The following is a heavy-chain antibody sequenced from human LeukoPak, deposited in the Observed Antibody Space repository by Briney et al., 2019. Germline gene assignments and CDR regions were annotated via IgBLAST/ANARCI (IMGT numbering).Heavy chain of an antibody. CDR2: IFHTGRT. D-gene: IGHD1-7*01. Sequence: PSETLSLTCVVPGDSVSGSYWWAWVRQSPGQGLEWIGQIFHTGRTNYNPSLKSRVSISVDKSKNQFSLKLNTVTAADTAVYYCVSHMTGSTAGFDSWGQGTLVTVSS. J-gene: IGHJ5*01. CDR3: VSHMTGSTAGFDS. V-gene: IGHV4-4*02. CDR1: GDSVSGSYW.